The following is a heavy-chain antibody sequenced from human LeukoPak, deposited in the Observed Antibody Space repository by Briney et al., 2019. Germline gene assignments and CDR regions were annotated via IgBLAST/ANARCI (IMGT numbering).Heavy chain of an antibody. CDR2: INEDGSEE. V-gene: IGHV3-7*01. CDR3: ARAGDGTAARDY. J-gene: IGHJ4*02. D-gene: IGHD2-15*01. CDR1: GFTFSRYW. Sequence: GGSLRLPCAPSGFTFSRYWMSWVRQAPGKGLEWVANINEDGSEEYYVDSVRGRFTISRDNAKNSLYLQMNSLRAEDTAVYYCARAGDGTAARDYWGQGTLVTVSS.